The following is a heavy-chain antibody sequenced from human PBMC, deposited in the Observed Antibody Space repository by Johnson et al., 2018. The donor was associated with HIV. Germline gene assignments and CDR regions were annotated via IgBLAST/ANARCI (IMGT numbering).Heavy chain of an antibody. Sequence: VQLVESGGGLIQPGGSLRLSCAASGFTVSSNYMTWVRQAPGKGLEWVSVIYSGGSTYYADSVKGRFTISRDNAKNSLYLQMNSLGAEDTALYYCAKAGLRSSLRSGDAFDIWGHGTLVTVSS. V-gene: IGHV3-53*01. CDR3: AKAGLRSSLRSGDAFDI. J-gene: IGHJ3*02. D-gene: IGHD6-6*01. CDR2: IYSGGST. CDR1: GFTVSSNY.